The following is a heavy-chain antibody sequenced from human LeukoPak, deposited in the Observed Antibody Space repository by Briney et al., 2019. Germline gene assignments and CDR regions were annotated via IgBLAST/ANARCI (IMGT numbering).Heavy chain of an antibody. D-gene: IGHD3-10*01. CDR2: TSSSSAYT. J-gene: IGHJ4*02. CDR1: GFTFSSFS. CDR3: ARGGSGSYYIPFDY. V-gene: IGHV3-21*04. Sequence: GGSLRLSCAASGFTFSSFSMIWVRQAPGKGLEWVSSTSSSSAYTFYAESGKGRFTISRDNAKNSLFLQMNSLRAEDTAMYYCARGGSGSYYIPFDYWGQGTLVTVSS.